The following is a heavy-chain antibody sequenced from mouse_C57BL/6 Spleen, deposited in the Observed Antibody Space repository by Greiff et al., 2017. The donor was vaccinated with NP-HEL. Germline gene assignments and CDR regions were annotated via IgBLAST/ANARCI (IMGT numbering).Heavy chain of an antibody. Sequence: EVQVEESGGGLVQPGGSMKLSCVASGFTFSNYWMNWVRQSPEKGLEWVAPIRLKSDNYSTHYAVSVKGRFTISRDDSKSSVYLQMNNLRAEDTGIYYCTGDGYYVGQGTTLTVSS. CDR1: GFTFSNYW. V-gene: IGHV6-3*01. CDR3: TGDGYY. D-gene: IGHD2-3*01. CDR2: IRLKSDNYST. J-gene: IGHJ2*01.